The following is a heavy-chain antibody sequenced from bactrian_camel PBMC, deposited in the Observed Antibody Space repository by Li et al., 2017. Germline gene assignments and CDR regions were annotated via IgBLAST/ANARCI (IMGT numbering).Heavy chain of an antibody. J-gene: IGHJ6*01. CDR3: AAGPTTWGGYCFNARGFDFRY. V-gene: IGHV3S1*01. D-gene: IGHD2*01. Sequence: HVQLVESGGGSVRAGGSLVLSCAAPNYLLRSSCLGWFRQAPGKEREPVTTIATSGGSTYYLPSVKGRFTVSRDINKNTLFLQMNSLKPEDTAKYYCAAGPTTWGGYCFNARGFDFRYWGQGTQVTVS. CDR1: NYLLRSSC. CDR2: IATSGGST.